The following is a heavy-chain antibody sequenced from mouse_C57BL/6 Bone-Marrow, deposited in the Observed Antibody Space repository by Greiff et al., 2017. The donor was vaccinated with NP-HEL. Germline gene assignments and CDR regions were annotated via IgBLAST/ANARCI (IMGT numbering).Heavy chain of an antibody. Sequence: EVKLMESGGGLVQPGESLKLSCESNEYEFPSHDMSWVRTTPEKRLELVAAINSDGGSTYYPDTMARRFIISRDNTKKTLYLQMSSLRSEDTALYYCARQGIYDGYYGFAYWGQGTLVTVSA. CDR3: ARQGIYDGYYGFAY. CDR2: INSDGGST. V-gene: IGHV5-2*01. D-gene: IGHD2-3*01. J-gene: IGHJ3*01. CDR1: EYEFPSHD.